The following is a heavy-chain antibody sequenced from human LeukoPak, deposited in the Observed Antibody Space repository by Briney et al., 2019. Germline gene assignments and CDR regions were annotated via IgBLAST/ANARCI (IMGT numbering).Heavy chain of an antibody. D-gene: IGHD4-17*01. CDR2: ISSSSYT. CDR3: ARDGGDRTHFDY. Sequence: GGSLRLSCAASGFTFSSYSMNWVRQAPGKGLEWVSSISSSSYTYYADSVKGRFTISRDNAKNSLYLQMNSLRAEDTAVYYCARDGGDRTHFDYWGQGTLVTVSS. CDR1: GFTFSSYS. V-gene: IGHV3-21*01. J-gene: IGHJ4*02.